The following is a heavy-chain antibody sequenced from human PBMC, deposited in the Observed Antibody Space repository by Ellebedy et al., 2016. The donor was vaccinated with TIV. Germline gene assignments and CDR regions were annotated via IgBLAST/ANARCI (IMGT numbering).Heavy chain of an antibody. V-gene: IGHV3-74*01. CDR2: INGDGGFT. J-gene: IGHJ4*01. CDR3: STLSDTGY. CDR1: GFTFSSYW. D-gene: IGHD2-21*02. Sequence: GESLKISCAASGFTFSSYWMSWVRLAPGKGLVWLSRINGDGGFTSHADFVKGRFTISRDNAKNTLYLQMNRLKAEDTAMYYCSTLSDTGYWGHGTLVTVSS.